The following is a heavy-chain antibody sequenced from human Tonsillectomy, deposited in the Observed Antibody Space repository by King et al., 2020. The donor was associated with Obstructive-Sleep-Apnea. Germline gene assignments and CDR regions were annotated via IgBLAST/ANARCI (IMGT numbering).Heavy chain of an antibody. CDR2: MNPNSGNT. D-gene: IGHD3-10*01. Sequence: QLVQSGAEVKKPGASVKVSCKASGYTFTSYDINWVRQATGQGLEWRGWMNPNSGNTGNAQKFQGRVTMTSNTSISTAYMELSSLKSEDTAVYYCARGDSLVRGVYGSWGQGTLVAVSS. CDR1: GYTFTSYD. J-gene: IGHJ5*02. V-gene: IGHV1-8*01. CDR3: ARGDSLVRGVYGS.